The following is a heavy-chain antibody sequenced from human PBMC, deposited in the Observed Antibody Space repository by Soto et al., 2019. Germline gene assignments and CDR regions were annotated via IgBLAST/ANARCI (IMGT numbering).Heavy chain of an antibody. CDR3: ARENDFYYDGMDV. V-gene: IGHV1-18*04. CDR1: GYTFTSYG. CDR2: ISAHNGNT. D-gene: IGHD3-3*01. Sequence: GASVKVSCKASGYTFTSYGSTWVRQAPGQGLEWMGWISAHNGNTNYEQRLQGRVTMTTDTPTSTGNLELRSLRSDDTAVYYCARENDFYYDGMDVGDQGTTVTVS. J-gene: IGHJ6*02.